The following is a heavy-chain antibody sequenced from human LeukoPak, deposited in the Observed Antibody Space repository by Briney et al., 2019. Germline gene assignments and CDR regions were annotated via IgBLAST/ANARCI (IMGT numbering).Heavy chain of an antibody. CDR3: ARARLQLGRGFRGAFDV. J-gene: IGHJ3*01. CDR2: TNYSGST. V-gene: IGHV4-59*01. CDR1: LDTINIYQ. Sequence: LETLSITPVQPLDTINIYQLCFVPQPPGGGLEWIGYTNYSGSTNYNPSLKSRVTISVDTSKNQFTLKLSSVTAADTAVYYCARARLQLGRGFRGAFDVWGQGTMVTVSS. D-gene: IGHD1-1*01.